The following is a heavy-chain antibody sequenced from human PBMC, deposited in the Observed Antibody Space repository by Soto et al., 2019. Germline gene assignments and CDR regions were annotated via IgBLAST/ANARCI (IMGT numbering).Heavy chain of an antibody. V-gene: IGHV1-18*01. D-gene: IGHD2-2*01. CDR1: GYTFTSYG. CDR3: ARVVVLVPAATDYYYYGMDV. Sequence: QVQLVQSGAEVKKPGASVKVSCKASGYTFTSYGISWVRQAPGQGLEWMGWISAYNGNTNYAQKLQGRVTMTTDTSTSKAYMKLRSLRSDDTAVYYCARVVVLVPAATDYYYYGMDVWGQGTTVTVSS. CDR2: ISAYNGNT. J-gene: IGHJ6*02.